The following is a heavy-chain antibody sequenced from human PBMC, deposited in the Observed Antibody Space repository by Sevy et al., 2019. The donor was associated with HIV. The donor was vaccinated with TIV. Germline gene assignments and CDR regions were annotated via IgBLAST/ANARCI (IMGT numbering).Heavy chain of an antibody. CDR3: AKERRGAGSGTADY. D-gene: IGHD3-10*01. CDR1: GFTFPTYV. Sequence: GGSLRLSCAASGFTFPTYVMSWVRQAPGKGLEWVSGVSGSGGSTNYGDSMRGRFTNSRDSSKNTVDLQMNSLRVEDTAVYYCAKERRGAGSGTADYWGQGTLVTVSS. J-gene: IGHJ4*02. V-gene: IGHV3-23*01. CDR2: VSGSGGST.